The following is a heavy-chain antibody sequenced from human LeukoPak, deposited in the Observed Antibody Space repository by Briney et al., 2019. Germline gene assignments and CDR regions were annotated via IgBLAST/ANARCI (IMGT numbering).Heavy chain of an antibody. V-gene: IGHV4-59*12. CDR2: IYYSGST. J-gene: IGHJ3*02. D-gene: IGHD3-16*01. CDR1: GGSISSYF. Sequence: SETLSLTCTISGGSISSYFWTWIRQPPGKGLEWIGYIYYSGSTNYNPSLKSRVTISLDTSKNQFSLKLSSVTAADTAVYYCARLTYYDYVWGSFNAFDIWGQGTMVTVSS. CDR3: ARLTYYDYVWGSFNAFDI.